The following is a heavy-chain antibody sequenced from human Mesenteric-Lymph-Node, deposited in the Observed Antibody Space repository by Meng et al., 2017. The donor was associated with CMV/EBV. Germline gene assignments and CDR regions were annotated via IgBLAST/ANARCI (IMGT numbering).Heavy chain of an antibody. J-gene: IGHJ6*02. CDR1: GYSFTSYW. CDR2: IYPGDSDT. V-gene: IGHV5-51*01. Sequence: GESLKISCQASGYSFTSYWIAWVRQMPGKGLEWMGIIYPGDSDTRYSPSFQGQVTISADKSIRTAYLQWSSLKGSDTAMYYCAAYGVTIFGRAMDVWGQGTTVTVSS. D-gene: IGHD3-3*01. CDR3: AAYGVTIFGRAMDV.